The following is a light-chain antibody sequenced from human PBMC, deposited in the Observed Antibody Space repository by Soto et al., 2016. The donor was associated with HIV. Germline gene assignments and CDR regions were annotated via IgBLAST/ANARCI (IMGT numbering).Light chain of an antibody. CDR3: LQHNTSPLT. J-gene: IGKJ4*01. V-gene: IGKV1-17*03. Sequence: DIQMTQSPSSLSASVGDRVTITCRASQGISNSLAWFQQKPWKVPKRLIYAASTLHNGVPSRFSGSGSGTEFTLTISSLQPEDFATYYCLQHNTSPLTFGGGTKVEIK. CDR2: AAS. CDR1: QGISNS.